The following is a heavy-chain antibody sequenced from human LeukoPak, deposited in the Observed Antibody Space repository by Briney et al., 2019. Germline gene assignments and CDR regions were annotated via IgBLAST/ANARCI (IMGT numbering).Heavy chain of an antibody. D-gene: IGHD2/OR15-2a*01. V-gene: IGHV3-74*01. CDR3: ARDWFHAIDY. J-gene: IGHJ4*02. CDR1: VFTLSNYW. CDR2: ILSDGSDT. Sequence: GGALRLSCVASVFTLSNYWMHWVRPAPGGGRGWVSRILSDGSDTNYAESVKGGFTISRDNAKNTLYLQMNSLRAEDTAVYYCARDWFHAIDYWGQGTLVTVSS.